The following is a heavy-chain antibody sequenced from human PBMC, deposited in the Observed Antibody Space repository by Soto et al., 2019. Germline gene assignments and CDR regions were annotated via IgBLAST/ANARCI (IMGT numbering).Heavy chain of an antibody. CDR2: INAGNGNT. Sequence: ASVKVSCKASGYTFTIYAMHWVRQAPGQRLEWMGWINAGNGNTKYSQKFQGRVTITRDTSASTAYMELSSLRSEDTAVYYCARDYVPFPGPLLWFGELPNWFDPWGQGTLVTVSS. CDR3: ARDYVPFPGPLLWFGELPNWFDP. CDR1: GYTFTIYA. D-gene: IGHD3-10*01. V-gene: IGHV1-3*01. J-gene: IGHJ5*02.